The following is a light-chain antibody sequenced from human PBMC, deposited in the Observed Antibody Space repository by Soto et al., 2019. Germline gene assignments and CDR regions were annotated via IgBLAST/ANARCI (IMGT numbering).Light chain of an antibody. J-gene: IGKJ3*01. CDR3: QQYSGSPFT. CDR2: GAS. V-gene: IGKV3-20*01. CDR1: QSVYVN. Sequence: DIVLTQSPGTLSLSPGEGATLSCRASQSVYVNLAWYQQKPGQSPRLLIYGASTRATDIPDRFSGSGSDTDFALTISRLEAEDFAVYYCQQYSGSPFTFGPGTKVNIK.